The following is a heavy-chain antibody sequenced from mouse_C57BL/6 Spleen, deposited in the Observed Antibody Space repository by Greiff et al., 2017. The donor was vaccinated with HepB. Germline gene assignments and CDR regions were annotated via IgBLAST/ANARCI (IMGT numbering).Heavy chain of an antibody. CDR1: GYTFTEYT. V-gene: IGHV1-62-2*01. J-gene: IGHJ2*01. CDR2: FYPGSGSI. CDR3: ARHGYYGSSYPFDY. D-gene: IGHD1-1*01. Sequence: VKLMESGAELVKPGASVKLSCKASGYTFTEYTIHWVKQRSGQGLEWIGWFYPGSGSIKYNEKFKDKATLTADKSSSTVYMELSRFTSEDSAVYFSARHGYYGSSYPFDYWGQGTTLTVSS.